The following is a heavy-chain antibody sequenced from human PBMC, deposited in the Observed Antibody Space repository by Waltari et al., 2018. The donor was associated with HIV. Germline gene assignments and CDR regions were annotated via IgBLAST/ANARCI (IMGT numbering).Heavy chain of an antibody. V-gene: IGHV3-23*01. J-gene: IGHJ6*02. CDR1: GFTFSSPA. D-gene: IGHD6-19*01. Sequence: EVQLLESGGGLVQPGGSLRLSCAASGFTFSSPAMSCARQGPGEGLEWVSAISGSGGSTYYADSVKGRFTISRDNSKNTLYLQMNSLRAEDTAVYYCAKSSAVAGTTYYYYGMDVWGQGTTVTVSS. CDR3: AKSSAVAGTTYYYYGMDV. CDR2: ISGSGGST.